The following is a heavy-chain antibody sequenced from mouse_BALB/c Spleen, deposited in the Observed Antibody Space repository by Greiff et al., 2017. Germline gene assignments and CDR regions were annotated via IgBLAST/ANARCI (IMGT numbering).Heavy chain of an antibody. CDR2: INPSNGRT. CDR1: GYTFTSYW. Sequence: QVQLQQSGAELVKPGASAKLSCKASGYTFTSYWMHWVKQRPGQGLEWIGEINPSNGRTNYNEKFKSKATLTVDKSSSTAYMQLSSLTSEDSAVYYCARSNGRDYWGQGTTLTVSS. CDR3: ARSNGRDY. J-gene: IGHJ2*01. D-gene: IGHD1-1*02. V-gene: IGHV1S81*02.